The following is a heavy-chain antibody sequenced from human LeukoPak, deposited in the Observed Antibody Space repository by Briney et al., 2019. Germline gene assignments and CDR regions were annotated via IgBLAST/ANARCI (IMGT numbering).Heavy chain of an antibody. J-gene: IGHJ4*02. CDR1: GFTFSSYA. CDR2: IYTSGST. CDR3: ASLGGSGVDY. D-gene: IGHD3-10*01. Sequence: GSLRLSCAASGFTFSSYAMSWIRQPAGKGLEWIGRIYTSGSTNYNPSLKSRVTMSVDTSKNQFSLKLSSVTAADTAVYYCASLGGSGVDYWGQGTLVTVSS. V-gene: IGHV4-4*07.